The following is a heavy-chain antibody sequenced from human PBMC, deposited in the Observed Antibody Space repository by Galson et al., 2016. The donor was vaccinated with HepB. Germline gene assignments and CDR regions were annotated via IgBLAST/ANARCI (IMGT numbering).Heavy chain of an antibody. Sequence: PRLSCAASGFTFSSYVMHWVRQAPGKGLEWVAVIWYDGRTEYYADSVKGRFAISRDNSGDTLYLYMNSLRVEDTAVYYCAKDRETWAPYGMEVWGQGTTVTVSS. CDR2: IWYDGRTE. D-gene: IGHD3-16*01. CDR1: GFTFSSYV. CDR3: AKDRETWAPYGMEV. J-gene: IGHJ6*02. V-gene: IGHV3-33*06.